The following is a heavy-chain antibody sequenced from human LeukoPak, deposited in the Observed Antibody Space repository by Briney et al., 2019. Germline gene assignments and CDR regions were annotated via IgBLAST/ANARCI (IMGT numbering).Heavy chain of an antibody. CDR3: ARVGATPRYYNYYGMDV. V-gene: IGHV4-39*07. CDR1: GGSISSTSYH. J-gene: IGHJ6*02. CDR2: IYYNANT. D-gene: IGHD1-26*01. Sequence: PSETLSLTCTVSGGSISSTSYHWGWIRQPPGKGLEWIGSIYYNANTYYNPSLKSRITISVDTSKNQFSLRLSSVTAADTAVYYCARVGATPRYYNYYGMDVWGQGTTVTVSS.